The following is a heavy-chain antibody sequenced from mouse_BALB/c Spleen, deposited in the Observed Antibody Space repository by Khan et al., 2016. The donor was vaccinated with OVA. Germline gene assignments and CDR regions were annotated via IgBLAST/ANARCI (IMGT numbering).Heavy chain of an antibody. J-gene: IGHJ3*01. V-gene: IGHV5-9*03. CDR3: ARSNYGAFAY. CDR1: GFTFSSFS. CDR2: ISSGGDNT. D-gene: IGHD1-1*02. Sequence: EVELVESGGGLVKPGGSLKLSCAASGFTFSSFSMSWVRQTPEKRLEWVATISSGGDNTYYPDSAKGRFTISRDNAKNNLYLQMSSLRSEDTALYYCARSNYGAFAYWGQGTLVTVSA.